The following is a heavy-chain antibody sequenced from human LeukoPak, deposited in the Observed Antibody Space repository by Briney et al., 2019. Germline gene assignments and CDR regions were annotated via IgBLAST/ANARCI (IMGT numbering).Heavy chain of an antibody. J-gene: IGHJ6*03. V-gene: IGHV3-73*01. D-gene: IGHD1-26*01. CDR3: ARDPYSGNYGNDYYYYMDV. CDR2: IRSSPYNYAT. CDR1: GFTFSEYA. Sequence: GGSLRLSCAASGFTFSEYAIHWVRQASGKGLEWLGRIRSSPYNYATSYAASVTDRFTISRDNAKNSLYLQMDSLGPEDTAVYYCARDPYSGNYGNDYYYYMDVWGKGTTVTISS.